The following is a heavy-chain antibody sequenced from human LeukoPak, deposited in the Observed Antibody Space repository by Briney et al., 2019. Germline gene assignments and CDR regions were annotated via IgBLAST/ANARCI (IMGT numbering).Heavy chain of an antibody. V-gene: IGHV5-51*01. CDR1: GYLFPNYW. D-gene: IGHD3-16*01. CDR2: IYAGDSDT. CDR3: GRRGGGRDYYYMDV. J-gene: IGHJ6*03. Sequence: AGESLKISCKGSGYLFPNYWIGWVRQVPGKGLEWMGIIYAGDSDTTYSPSFQGQVTISADKSISTVYLQWSNLKASDTATYYWGRRGGGRDYYYMDVWGKGTTVTVSS.